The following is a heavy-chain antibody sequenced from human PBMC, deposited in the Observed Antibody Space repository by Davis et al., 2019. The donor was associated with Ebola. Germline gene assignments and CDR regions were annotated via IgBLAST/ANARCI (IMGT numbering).Heavy chain of an antibody. CDR3: ARDRGEWELLRYFDL. V-gene: IGHV3-7*03. D-gene: IGHD1-26*01. CDR1: GFTFSSYW. Sequence: GGSLRLSCAASGFTFSSYWMSWVRQAPGKGLEWVANIKQDGSEKYYVDSVKGRFTISRDNAKNSLYLQMNSLRAEDTAVYYCARDRGEWELLRYFDLWGRGTLVTVSS. J-gene: IGHJ2*01. CDR2: IKQDGSEK.